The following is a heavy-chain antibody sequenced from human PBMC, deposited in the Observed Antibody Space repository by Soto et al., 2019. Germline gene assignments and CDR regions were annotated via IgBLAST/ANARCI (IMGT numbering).Heavy chain of an antibody. CDR2: ISYDGNNK. V-gene: IGHV3-30-3*01. D-gene: IGHD2-15*01. CDR3: ARAGCDGGSCYTLVGLRYGMDV. Sequence: QVQLVESGGGVVQPGRSLRLSCAASGFTFSSYALHWVRQDPGKGLEWVAVISYDGNNKYYADSVKGRFTISRDNSKNTLYLQMNSLRAEDTAVYYCARAGCDGGSCYTLVGLRYGMDVWGQGTTVTVSS. J-gene: IGHJ6*02. CDR1: GFTFSSYA.